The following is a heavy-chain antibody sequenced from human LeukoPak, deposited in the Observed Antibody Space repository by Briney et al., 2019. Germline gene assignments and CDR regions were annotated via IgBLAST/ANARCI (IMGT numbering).Heavy chain of an antibody. D-gene: IGHD5-24*01. J-gene: IGHJ4*02. CDR2: INHSGST. Sequence: SETLSLTCTVYGGSFSGYYWSWIRQPPGKGLEWIGEINHSGSTNYNPSLKSRVTISVDTSKNQFSLKLSSVTAADTAVYYCARASQLRVYYFDYWGQGTLVTVSS. CDR3: ARASQLRVYYFDY. V-gene: IGHV4-34*01. CDR1: GGSFSGYY.